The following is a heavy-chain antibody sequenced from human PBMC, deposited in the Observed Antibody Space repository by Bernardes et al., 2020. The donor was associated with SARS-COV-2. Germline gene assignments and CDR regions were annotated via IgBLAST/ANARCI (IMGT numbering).Heavy chain of an antibody. J-gene: IGHJ4*02. CDR3: ATGHDSSDTVYSDY. D-gene: IGHD3-22*01. CDR2: ISWNSGSI. V-gene: IGHV3-9*01. Sequence: GGSLRLSRAASGFTFDDYAMHWVRQAPGKGLEWVSGISWNSGSIGYADSVKGRFTISRDNAKNSLYLQMNSLRAEDTALYYCATGHDSSDTVYSDYWGQGTLVTVSS. CDR1: GFTFDDYA.